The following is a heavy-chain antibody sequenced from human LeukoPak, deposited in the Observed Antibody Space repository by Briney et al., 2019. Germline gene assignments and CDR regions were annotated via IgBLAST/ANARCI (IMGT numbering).Heavy chain of an antibody. V-gene: IGHV3-30*18. J-gene: IGHJ4*02. Sequence: PGRSLRLSCAASGFTFSRYGMHWVRQAPGKGLEWVSVISYDGSKQYYADSVKGRFTISRDTSKNTLYLQMNSLRAEDTAVYYCVKDDRRYGDYGYFDYWGQGALVTVSS. D-gene: IGHD4-17*01. CDR1: GFTFSRYG. CDR2: ISYDGSKQ. CDR3: VKDDRRYGDYGYFDY.